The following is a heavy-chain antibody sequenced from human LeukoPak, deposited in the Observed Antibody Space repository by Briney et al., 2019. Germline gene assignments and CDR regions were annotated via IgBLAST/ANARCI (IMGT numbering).Heavy chain of an antibody. J-gene: IGHJ5*02. Sequence: ASVKVSCKASGYTFTSYDINWVRQAPGQGLEWMGWISAYNGNTNYAQKLQGRVTMTTDTSTSTTYMELRSLRSDDTAVYYCARDDSSGPIRSWGQGTLVTVSS. CDR3: ARDDSSGPIRS. D-gene: IGHD3-22*01. CDR2: ISAYNGNT. V-gene: IGHV1-18*01. CDR1: GYTFTSYD.